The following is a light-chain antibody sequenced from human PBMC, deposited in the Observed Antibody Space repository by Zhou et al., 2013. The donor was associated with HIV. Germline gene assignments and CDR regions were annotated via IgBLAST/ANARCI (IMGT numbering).Light chain of an antibody. Sequence: DIQMTQSPSTLSASVGDRVTITCRASQGIGSWLAWFQQKPGKAPKLLIYAASSLQSGVPSRFSGSGSGTDFTLTITSLQPDDFATYYCQYYNGASSSFGQGTRVEIK. CDR3: QYYNGASSS. CDR2: AAS. CDR1: QGIGSW. J-gene: IGKJ1*01. V-gene: IGKV1-5*01.